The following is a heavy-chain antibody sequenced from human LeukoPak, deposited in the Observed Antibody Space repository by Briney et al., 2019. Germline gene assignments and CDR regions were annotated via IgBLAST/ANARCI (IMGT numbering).Heavy chain of an antibody. J-gene: IGHJ4*02. CDR3: ARAGYTISSYRFDY. CDR2: IYTTGRT. D-gene: IGHD3-16*02. V-gene: IGHV4-4*07. CDR1: GGSISSYW. Sequence: PSATLSLNCSVSGGSISSYWWSWIRQPAGKGLEFIGRIYTTGRTNYNPSLKSRVSMSVDTSKNKFSLELRSVTAADTAVYFCARAGYTISSYRFDYWGQGALVTVSS.